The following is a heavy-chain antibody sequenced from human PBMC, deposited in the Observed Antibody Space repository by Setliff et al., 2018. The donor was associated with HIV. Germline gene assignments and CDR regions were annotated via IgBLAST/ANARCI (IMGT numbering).Heavy chain of an antibody. CDR1: GYSISSGYY. CDR3: ARSQPDTIFGVVIFDH. D-gene: IGHD3-3*01. V-gene: IGHV4-38-2*01. CDR2: VYYSGST. Sequence: KPSETLSLTCAVSGYSISSGYYWGWIRQTPGGGLEWIGSVYYSGSTYYNPSLKSRVTISLDTSKNQLSLRLTSMTAADTAVYYCARSQPDTIFGVVIFDHWGQGKMVTVSS. J-gene: IGHJ4*02.